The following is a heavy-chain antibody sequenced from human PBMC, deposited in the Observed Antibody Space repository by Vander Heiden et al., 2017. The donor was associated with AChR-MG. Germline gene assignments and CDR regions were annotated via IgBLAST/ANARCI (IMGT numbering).Heavy chain of an antibody. CDR1: GFTFSSYA. J-gene: IGHJ4*02. CDR3: ARDGCTNGVCYWGIFDY. CDR2: ISYDGSNK. V-gene: IGHV3-30-3*01. Sequence: QVQLVESGGGVVQPGRSLRLSCAASGFTFSSYAMHWVRQAPGKGLEWVAVISYDGSNKYYADSVKGRFTISRDNSKNTLYLQMNSLRAEDTAVYYCARDGCTNGVCYWGIFDYWGQGTLVTVSS. D-gene: IGHD2-8*01.